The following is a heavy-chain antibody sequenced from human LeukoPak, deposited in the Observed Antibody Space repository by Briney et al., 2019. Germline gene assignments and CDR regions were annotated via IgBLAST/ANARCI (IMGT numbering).Heavy chain of an antibody. CDR1: GFTFSSYS. J-gene: IGHJ1*01. CDR3: ARAPSEIGGYYPEYFRH. D-gene: IGHD3-22*01. Sequence: PGGSLRLSCAASGFTFSSYSMNWVRQAPGKGLEWVSSISSSSSYIYYADSVKGRFTISRDNAKNSLYLQMNSLRAEDTAVYYCARAPSEIGGYYPEYFRHWGQGTLVTVSS. V-gene: IGHV3-21*01. CDR2: ISSSSSYI.